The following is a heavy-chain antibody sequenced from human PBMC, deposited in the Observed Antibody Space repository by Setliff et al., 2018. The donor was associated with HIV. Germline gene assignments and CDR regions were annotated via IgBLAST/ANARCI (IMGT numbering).Heavy chain of an antibody. D-gene: IGHD3-10*01. CDR2: IYYSGST. CDR1: GGSIISGDHY. J-gene: IGHJ4*02. V-gene: IGHV4-30-4*08. Sequence: PSETLSLTCTVSGGSIISGDHYWSWIRQPPGKGLEWIDYIYYSGSTYYNPSLKSRVTISVDTSKNQFSVKLSSVTAADTAVYYCAGRFGSDAVYFFDYWGQGTLVTVSS. CDR3: AGRFGSDAVYFFDY.